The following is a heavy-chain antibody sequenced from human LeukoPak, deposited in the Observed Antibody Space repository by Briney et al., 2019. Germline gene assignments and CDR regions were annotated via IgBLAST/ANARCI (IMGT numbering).Heavy chain of an antibody. CDR3: ARGSYDFWSGYYDY. D-gene: IGHD3-3*01. V-gene: IGHV4-61*02. CDR1: GGSISSGSYY. CDR2: IYTSGST. Sequence: SETLSLTCTVSGGSISSGSYYWSWIRQPAGKGLEWIGRIYTSGSTNYNPSLKSRVTISVDTSKNQFSLKLSSVTAADTAVYYCARGSYDFWSGYYDYWGQGTLVTVSS. J-gene: IGHJ4*02.